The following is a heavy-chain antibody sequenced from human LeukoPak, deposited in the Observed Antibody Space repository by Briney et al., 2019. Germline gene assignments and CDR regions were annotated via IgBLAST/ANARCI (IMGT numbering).Heavy chain of an antibody. CDR3: ARDGRRASGLDA. CDR1: RGTISSHY. J-gene: IGHJ4*02. Sequence: PSETLSLTCAVSRGTISSHYWSWIRQPPGKELEWIGHIYYRGTTTYNYSLKSRVTISVDTSKNQFSLEMTSATAADTAVYYCARDGRRASGLDAWGPGILVTVCS. V-gene: IGHV4-59*11. CDR2: IYYRGTT. D-gene: IGHD3/OR15-3a*01.